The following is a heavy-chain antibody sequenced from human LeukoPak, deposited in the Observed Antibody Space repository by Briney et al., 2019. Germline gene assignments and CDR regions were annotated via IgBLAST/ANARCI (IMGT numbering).Heavy chain of an antibody. CDR1: GGSISSSSYY. Sequence: SETLSHTCTVSGGSISSSSYYWGWIRQPPGKGLEWIGSIYYSGSTYYNPSLKSRVTISVDTSKNQFSLKLSSVTAADTAVYYCARDPRGYDFWAKDYFDYWGQGTLVTVSS. J-gene: IGHJ4*02. D-gene: IGHD3-3*01. V-gene: IGHV4-39*07. CDR3: ARDPRGYDFWAKDYFDY. CDR2: IYYSGST.